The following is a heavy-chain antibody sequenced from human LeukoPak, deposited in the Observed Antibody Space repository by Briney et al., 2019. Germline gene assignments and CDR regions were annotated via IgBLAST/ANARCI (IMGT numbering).Heavy chain of an antibody. CDR2: IYSGGST. Sequence: GGSLRLSCAASGFTVSSNYMSWVRQAPGKGLEWVSVIYSGGSTYCADSVKGRFTISRDNSKNTLYLQMNSLRAEDTAVYYCARDGGNSDFDYWGQGTLVTVSS. V-gene: IGHV3-53*01. CDR3: ARDGGNSDFDY. CDR1: GFTVSSNY. J-gene: IGHJ4*02. D-gene: IGHD4-23*01.